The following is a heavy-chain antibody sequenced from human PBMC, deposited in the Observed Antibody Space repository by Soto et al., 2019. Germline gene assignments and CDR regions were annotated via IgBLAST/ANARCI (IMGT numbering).Heavy chain of an antibody. CDR1: GGSISSYY. CDR2: IYYRGST. CDR3: ARQRVTMVRGVIYDNYGMDV. J-gene: IGHJ6*02. Sequence: PSETLSLTCTVSGGSISSYYWSWIRQPPGKGLEWIGYIYYRGSTNYNPSLKSRVTISVDTSKNQFSLKLSSVTAADTAVYYCARQRVTMVRGVIYDNYGMDVWSQGTTVTVSS. D-gene: IGHD3-10*01. V-gene: IGHV4-59*08.